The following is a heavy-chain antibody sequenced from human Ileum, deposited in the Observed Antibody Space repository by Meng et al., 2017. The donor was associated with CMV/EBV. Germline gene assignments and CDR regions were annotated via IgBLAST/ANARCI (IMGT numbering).Heavy chain of an antibody. Sequence: SETLSLTCSVSDGSITYYYWNWIRQTPGKGLEWIGYVFSTGSTNYNPSLRGRVTISVDTSANQVSLKLSSVTAADTAVYYCARASTARRPSAVDVWGQGTSVTVSS. J-gene: IGHJ6*02. D-gene: IGHD2-2*01. CDR3: ARASTARRPSAVDV. CDR1: DGSITYYY. V-gene: IGHV4-59*01. CDR2: VFSTGST.